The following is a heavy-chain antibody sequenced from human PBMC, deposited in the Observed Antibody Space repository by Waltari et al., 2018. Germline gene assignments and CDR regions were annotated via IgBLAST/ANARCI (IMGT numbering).Heavy chain of an antibody. CDR1: GFTFNNYW. Sequence: EVQLVETGGGLVQHGGTLRRSCAASGFTFNNYWMSWVRHAPGKGLGCVANIKEYGCNKHQMGSVKGRFTIARDNAENSLYLQMNRLRAEETEVYYCARVAMRDGDFDYWGQGALVTVSS. CDR3: ARVAMRDGDFDY. V-gene: IGHV3-7*01. CDR2: IKEYGCNK. D-gene: IGHD3-3*01. J-gene: IGHJ4*01.